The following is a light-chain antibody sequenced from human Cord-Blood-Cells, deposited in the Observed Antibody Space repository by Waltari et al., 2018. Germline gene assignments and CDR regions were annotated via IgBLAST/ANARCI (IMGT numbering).Light chain of an antibody. CDR1: SSDVGGYNY. Sequence: QSALTQPRSVSGSTGQSVTISCTGTSSDVGGYNYVSWYQQHPGKAPKLMIYDVSKRPSGVSARFSGSKSGNAVSLTISWLQAGDESDYYCCSYAGSYTYVFGPGTKVTIL. J-gene: IGLJ1*01. V-gene: IGLV2-11*01. CDR2: DVS. CDR3: CSYAGSYTYV.